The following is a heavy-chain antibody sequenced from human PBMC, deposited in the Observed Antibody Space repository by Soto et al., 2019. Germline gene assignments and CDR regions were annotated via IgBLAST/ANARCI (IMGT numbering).Heavy chain of an antibody. CDR2: ISIYNGNT. D-gene: IGHD6-25*01. V-gene: IGHV1-18*04. CDR3: ARAPGSEARPLVFDY. CDR1: GDTFTSNG. Sequence: QVQVVQSGAEVKRPGASVKVSCKASGDTFTSNGISWVRQAPGQGLEWLAWISIYNGNTQYAQKVQGRVTMATDTSTNTAYMELWSMRSDDTAVYYFARAPGSEARPLVFDYWGQGILVTGSA. J-gene: IGHJ4*02.